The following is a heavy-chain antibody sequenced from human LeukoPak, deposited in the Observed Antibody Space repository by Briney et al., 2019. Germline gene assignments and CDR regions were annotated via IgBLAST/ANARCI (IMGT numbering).Heavy chain of an antibody. CDR1: GGSISSGDYY. V-gene: IGHV4-30-4*01. CDR2: IYYSGST. Sequence: SETLSLTCTVSGGSISSGDYYWSWIRQPPGKGLEWIGYIYYSGSTYYNPSLKSRVTISVDTSKNQFSLKLSSVTAADTAVYYCARMAEYSSSPFDYWGQGTLVTVSS. D-gene: IGHD6-6*01. J-gene: IGHJ4*02. CDR3: ARMAEYSSSPFDY.